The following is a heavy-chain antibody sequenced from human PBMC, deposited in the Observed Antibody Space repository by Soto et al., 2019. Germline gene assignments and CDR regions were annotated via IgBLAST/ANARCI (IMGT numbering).Heavy chain of an antibody. V-gene: IGHV1-69*13. J-gene: IGHJ5*02. D-gene: IGHD6-19*01. Sequence: TSVKVSCKASGGTFSSYAISWVRQAPGQGLEWMGGIIPIFGTANYAQKFQGRVTITADESTSTAYMELGSLRSEDTAVYYCAREGVAVAGTNWFDPWGQGTLVTVSS. CDR2: IIPIFGTA. CDR3: AREGVAVAGTNWFDP. CDR1: GGTFSSYA.